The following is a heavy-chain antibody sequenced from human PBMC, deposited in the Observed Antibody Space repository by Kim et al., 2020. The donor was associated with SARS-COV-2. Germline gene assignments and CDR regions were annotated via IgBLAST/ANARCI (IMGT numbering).Heavy chain of an antibody. CDR1: GFTFSDYY. D-gene: IGHD3-22*01. CDR2: ISSSGSTI. CDR3: ARGGRITGTKDVPDYYDSSGYYVRDDAFDI. Sequence: GGSLRLSCAASGFTFSDYYMSWIRQAPGKGLEWVSYISSSGSTIYYADSVKGRFTISRDNAKNSLYLQMNSLRAEDTAVYYCARGGRITGTKDVPDYYDSSGYYVRDDAFDIWGQGTMVTVSS. J-gene: IGHJ3*02. V-gene: IGHV3-11*01.